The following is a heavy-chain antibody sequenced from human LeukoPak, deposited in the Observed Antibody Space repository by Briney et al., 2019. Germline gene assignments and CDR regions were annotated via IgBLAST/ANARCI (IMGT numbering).Heavy chain of an antibody. Sequence: ASVTVSCKVSGYTLTELSMHWVRQAPGKGLEWMGGFDPEDGETIYAQKFQGRVTMTEDTSTDTAYMELSSLRSEDTAVYYCATGRGNHHYSDRRPAGFDYWGQGTLVTVSS. V-gene: IGHV1-24*01. J-gene: IGHJ4*02. CDR3: ATGRGNHHYSDRRPAGFDY. CDR1: GYTLTELS. CDR2: FDPEDGET. D-gene: IGHD3-22*01.